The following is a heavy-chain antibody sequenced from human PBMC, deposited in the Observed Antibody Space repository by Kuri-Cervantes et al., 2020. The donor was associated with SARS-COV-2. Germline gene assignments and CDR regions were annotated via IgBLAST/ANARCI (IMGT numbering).Heavy chain of an antibody. CDR2: IYYSGST. CDR3: ARHEGWFPLWLPFDY. D-gene: IGHD5-18*01. V-gene: IGHV4-39*01. Sequence: SETLSLTCTVSGGSISSSSYYWGWIRQPPGKGLAWIGSIYYSGSTYYNPSLKSRVTISVDTSKNQFSLKLSSVTAADTAVYYCARHEGWFPLWLPFDYWGQGTLVTVSS. J-gene: IGHJ4*02. CDR1: GGSISSSSYY.